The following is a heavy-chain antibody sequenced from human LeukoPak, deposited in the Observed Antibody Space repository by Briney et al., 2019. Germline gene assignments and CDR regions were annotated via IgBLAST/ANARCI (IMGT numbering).Heavy chain of an antibody. CDR2: FDPEDGET. J-gene: IGHJ4*02. CDR1: GYTLTELS. D-gene: IGHD1-1*01. V-gene: IGHV1-24*01. Sequence: ASVKVSCKVSGYTLTELSMHWVRQAPGNGLEWMGGFDPEDGETIYAQKFQGRVTMTEDTSTDTAYMELSSLRSEDTAVYYCATDLFTTGRTDYWGQGTLVTVSS. CDR3: ATDLFTTGRTDY.